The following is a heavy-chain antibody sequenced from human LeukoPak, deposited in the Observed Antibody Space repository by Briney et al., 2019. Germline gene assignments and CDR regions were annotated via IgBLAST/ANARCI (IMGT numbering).Heavy chain of an antibody. J-gene: IGHJ6*04. D-gene: IGHD6-13*01. V-gene: IGHV3-53*01. Sequence: TGGSLRLSCAASGFTVSSNYMSWVRQAPGKGLEWVSVIYSGGGTYYADSVKGRFTISRDNSKNTLFLQMSSLRAEDTAVYYCAKEPIVAVNGPVWGIGTTVTISS. CDR3: AKEPIVAVNGPV. CDR1: GFTVSSNY. CDR2: IYSGGGT.